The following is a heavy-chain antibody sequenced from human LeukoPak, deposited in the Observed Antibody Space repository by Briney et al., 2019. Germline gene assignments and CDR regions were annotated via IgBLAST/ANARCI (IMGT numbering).Heavy chain of an antibody. CDR2: INPSGGST. V-gene: IGHV1-46*01. CDR3: ARDHSFWSGYYFSNWFDP. Sequence: ASVKVSCKASGYIFTSYYMHWVRQAPGQGLEWMGIINPSGGSTSYAQKFQGRVTMTRDMSTSTVYMELSSLRSEDTAVYYCARDHSFWSGYYFSNWFDPWGQGTLVTVSS. J-gene: IGHJ5*02. D-gene: IGHD3-3*01. CDR1: GYIFTSYY.